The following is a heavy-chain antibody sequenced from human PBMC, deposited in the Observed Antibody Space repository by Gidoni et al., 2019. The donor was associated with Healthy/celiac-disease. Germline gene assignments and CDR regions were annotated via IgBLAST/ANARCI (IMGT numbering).Heavy chain of an antibody. CDR2: MNPNSGNK. D-gene: IGHD5-18*01. Sequence: QVQLVQSGAEVKTPGASVKVSCKASGYTFTSYDINWVRQATGQGREWMGWMNPNSGNKGYAQKFQGRVTMTRNTSISTAYMELSSLRSEDTAVYYCARGRYSYGYTYSLGWFDPWGQGTLVTVSS. J-gene: IGHJ5*02. V-gene: IGHV1-8*01. CDR3: ARGRYSYGYTYSLGWFDP. CDR1: GYTFTSYD.